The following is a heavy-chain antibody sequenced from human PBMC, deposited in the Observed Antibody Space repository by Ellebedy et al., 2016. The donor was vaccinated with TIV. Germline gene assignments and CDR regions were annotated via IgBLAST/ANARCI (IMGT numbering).Heavy chain of an antibody. Sequence: GGSLRLSCAASGFTFTPYAMNWVRQAPGKGLEWISYISGSGLTISYADSVKGRFTISRDNAKNSLFLQMSSLTAEDTAVYYCARDMAWGNERVNEALDIWGQGTMVTVSA. J-gene: IGHJ3*02. D-gene: IGHD7-27*01. CDR1: GFTFTPYA. CDR2: ISGSGLTI. V-gene: IGHV3-48*04. CDR3: ARDMAWGNERVNEALDI.